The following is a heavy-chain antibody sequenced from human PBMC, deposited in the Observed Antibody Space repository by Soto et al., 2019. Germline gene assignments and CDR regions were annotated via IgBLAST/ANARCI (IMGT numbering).Heavy chain of an antibody. CDR1: GFHFSIYA. CDR2: ISGNGGST. J-gene: IGHJ4*02. CDR3: ARLGGYSGHDPFDY. D-gene: IGHD5-12*01. V-gene: IGHV3-23*01. Sequence: EVQLLESGGGLVEPGGSLRLSCAASGFHFSIYAMDWVRQAPGKGLEWVSVISGNGGSTYYPDSVKGRFSISRDISKNTLFLEMNSLRAEDTAIYYCARLGGYSGHDPFDYWGQGTLVTVSS.